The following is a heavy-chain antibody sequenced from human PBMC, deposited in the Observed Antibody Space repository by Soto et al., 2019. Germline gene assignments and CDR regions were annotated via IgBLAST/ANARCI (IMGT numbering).Heavy chain of an antibody. CDR2: IKSKTDGGTT. V-gene: IGHV3-15*01. CDR1: GFTFSNAW. J-gene: IGHJ6*02. Sequence: GGSLRLSCAASGFTFSNAWMSWVRQAPGKGLEWVGRIKSKTDGGTTDYAAPVKGRFTISRDDSKNTLYLQMNSLKTEDTAVYYCTTAGSYSYYYYGMDVWGQGTTVTVSS. D-gene: IGHD1-26*01. CDR3: TTAGSYSYYYYGMDV.